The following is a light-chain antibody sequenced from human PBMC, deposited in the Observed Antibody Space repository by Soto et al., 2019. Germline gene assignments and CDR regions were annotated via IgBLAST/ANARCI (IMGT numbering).Light chain of an antibody. V-gene: IGKV1-5*01. Sequence: DIQMTQSPSTLSASVGDRVTITCRASQSISSWLAWYQQKPGKAPKLLIYDASSLESGVPSRFSGSGSGTEFTLTISSLQPDDFATYYCQQYNSHSWTFGQGTKVE. CDR3: QQYNSHSWT. CDR2: DAS. J-gene: IGKJ1*01. CDR1: QSISSW.